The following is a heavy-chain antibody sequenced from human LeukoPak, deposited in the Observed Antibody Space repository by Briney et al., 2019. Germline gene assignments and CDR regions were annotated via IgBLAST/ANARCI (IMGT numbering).Heavy chain of an antibody. CDR3: AKEAFSGSYRIDY. Sequence: QPGGSLRLSCAASGFTFSSYWMHWVRQAPGKGLVWVSRINSDGSSTSYADSVKGRFTISRDNAKNTLYLQMNSLRAEDTAVYYCAKEAFSGSYRIDYWGQGTLVTDSS. CDR2: INSDGSST. CDR1: GFTFSSYW. D-gene: IGHD1-26*01. J-gene: IGHJ4*02. V-gene: IGHV3-74*01.